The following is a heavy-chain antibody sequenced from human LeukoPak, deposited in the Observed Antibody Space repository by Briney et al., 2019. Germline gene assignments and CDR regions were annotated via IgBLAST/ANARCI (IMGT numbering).Heavy chain of an antibody. CDR1: GFTFSSYD. CDR3: ARVGERGWYFDY. J-gene: IGHJ4*02. CDR2: IGTAGDT. Sequence: PGRSLRLSCAASGFTFSSYDMHWVRQATGKGLEWVSAIGTAGDTYYPGSVKGRFTISRENAKNSLYLQMNSLRAGDTAVYYCARVGERGWYFDYWGQGTLVTVSS. D-gene: IGHD3-16*01. V-gene: IGHV3-13*01.